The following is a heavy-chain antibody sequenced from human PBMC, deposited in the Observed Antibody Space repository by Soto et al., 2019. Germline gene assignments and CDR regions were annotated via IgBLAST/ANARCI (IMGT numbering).Heavy chain of an antibody. CDR3: ARGPLTDPFGLVFDY. CDR1: GFTFGSYS. J-gene: IGHJ4*02. CDR2: ISSSSGLI. Sequence: GSLRLSCAASGFTFGSYSMNWLRQAPGKGLEWVASISSSSGLINDADSVKGRFTISRDNAKNSLYLQMNSLRAEDTAVYYCARGPLTDPFGLVFDYWGQGTLVTVSS. D-gene: IGHD3-3*01. V-gene: IGHV3-21*01.